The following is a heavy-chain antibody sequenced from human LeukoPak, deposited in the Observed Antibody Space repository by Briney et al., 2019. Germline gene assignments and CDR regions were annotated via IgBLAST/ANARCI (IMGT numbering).Heavy chain of an antibody. J-gene: IGHJ4*02. V-gene: IGHV4-38-2*02. CDR3: ARGYNSGWYAY. CDR1: GYSISSGYY. CDR2: IYHAGST. Sequence: SETLSLTCTVSGYSISSGYYWGWIRQSPGKGLEWIGSIYHAGSTLHNPSLKSRVTISVDTSKNQFSLKMNSVTAADTAVYYCARGYNSGWYAYWGQGTLVTVSS. D-gene: IGHD6-19*01.